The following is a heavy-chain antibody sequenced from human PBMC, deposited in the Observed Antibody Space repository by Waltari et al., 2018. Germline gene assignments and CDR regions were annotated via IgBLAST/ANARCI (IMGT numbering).Heavy chain of an antibody. J-gene: IGHJ5*02. CDR3: TRGGNYDFWSHRPFVDP. Sequence: QVQLQQWGAGLLGPSETLSLTCAVYGASFSDYYWGWVRQPPGKGLGWIGQIRHPGSTNYNPSLKSRVTISIDTPRSQFSLRLSSVTAADTALYFCTRGGNYDFWSHRPFVDPWGQGTLVTVSS. CDR2: IRHPGST. V-gene: IGHV4-34*01. CDR1: GASFSDYY. D-gene: IGHD3-3*01.